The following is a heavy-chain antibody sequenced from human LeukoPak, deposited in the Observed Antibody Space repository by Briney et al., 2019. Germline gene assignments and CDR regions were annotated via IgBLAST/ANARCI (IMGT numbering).Heavy chain of an antibody. Sequence: PGGSLRLSCAASGFTFSSYAMSWVRQAPGKGLEWVSAISGSGGSTYYADSVKGRFTISRDNSKNTLYLQMNSLRAEDTAVYYCAKDRGGYDFWSGRVVDYYYYGMDVWGQGTTVTVSS. CDR2: ISGSGGST. D-gene: IGHD3-3*01. V-gene: IGHV3-23*01. J-gene: IGHJ6*02. CDR1: GFTFSSYA. CDR3: AKDRGGYDFWSGRVVDYYYYGMDV.